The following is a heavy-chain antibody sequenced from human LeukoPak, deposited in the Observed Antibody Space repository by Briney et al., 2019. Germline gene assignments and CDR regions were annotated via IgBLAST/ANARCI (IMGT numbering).Heavy chain of an antibody. Sequence: PGRSLRLSCAASGFTFSRYSFHWARQAPGQGLEWVAVISSEGTIKYYGDSVKSRFTSSRDNSRNTLSLEMNSLRPEDTAVYYCAKESSHDNWRFDLWGRGTLVTVSS. CDR2: ISSEGTIK. V-gene: IGHV3-30*18. CDR3: AKESSHDNWRFDL. D-gene: IGHD2-2*01. J-gene: IGHJ2*01. CDR1: GFTFSRYS.